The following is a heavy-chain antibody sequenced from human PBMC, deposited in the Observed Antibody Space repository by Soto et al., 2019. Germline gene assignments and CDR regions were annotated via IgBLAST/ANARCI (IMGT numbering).Heavy chain of an antibody. J-gene: IGHJ6*02. CDR3: ARDLNIAAAGHSYYYGMDV. V-gene: IGHV3-53*01. D-gene: IGHD6-13*01. CDR1: GFTVSSNY. Sequence: GGSLRLSCAASGFTVSSNYMSWVRQAPGKGLEWVSVIYSGGSTYYADSVKGRFTISRDNSKNTLYLQMNSLRAEDTAVYYCARDLNIAAAGHSYYYGMDVWGQGTTVTVSS. CDR2: IYSGGST.